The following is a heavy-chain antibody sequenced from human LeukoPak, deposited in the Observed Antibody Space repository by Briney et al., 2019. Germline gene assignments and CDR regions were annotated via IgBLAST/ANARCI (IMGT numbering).Heavy chain of an antibody. Sequence: GGSLRLSCRASGFTFGDYAMSWVRQAPGKGLEWVGFIRSKAYGGTTEYAASVKGRFTISRDDSKNSLDLQMNGLKTEVTAVYYCARDWDGSSRSPGYWGQGTLVTVSS. D-gene: IGHD2-15*01. CDR2: IRSKAYGGTT. V-gene: IGHV3-49*04. J-gene: IGHJ4*02. CDR1: GFTFGDYA. CDR3: ARDWDGSSRSPGY.